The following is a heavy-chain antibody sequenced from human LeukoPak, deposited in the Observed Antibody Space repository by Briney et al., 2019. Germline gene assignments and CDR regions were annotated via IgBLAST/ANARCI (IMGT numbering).Heavy chain of an antibody. CDR3: ARESQWLVRSARYYYYGMDV. CDR2: ISAYNGNT. V-gene: IGHV1-18*01. D-gene: IGHD6-19*01. J-gene: IGHJ6*02. Sequence: GASVKVSFKASGYTFTSYGISWVRQAPGQGLEWMGWISAYNGNTNYAQKLQGRVTMTTDTSTSTAYMELRGLRSDDTAVYYCARESQWLVRSARYYYYGMDVWGQGTTVTVSS. CDR1: GYTFTSYG.